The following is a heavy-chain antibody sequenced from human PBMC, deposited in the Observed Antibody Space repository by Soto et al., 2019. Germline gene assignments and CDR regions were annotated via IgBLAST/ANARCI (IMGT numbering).Heavy chain of an antibody. Sequence: QVQLVESGGGVVQPGRSLRLSCAASGFTFSSYGMHWVRQAPDKGLEWVAVIWYDGSNKYYADSVKGRFTISRDNSKNTLYLQMNSLRAEDTAVYYCAITVGIDYYYGMDVWGQGTTVTVSS. CDR3: AITVGIDYYYGMDV. CDR1: GFTFSSYG. J-gene: IGHJ6*02. CDR2: IWYDGSNK. D-gene: IGHD7-27*01. V-gene: IGHV3-33*01.